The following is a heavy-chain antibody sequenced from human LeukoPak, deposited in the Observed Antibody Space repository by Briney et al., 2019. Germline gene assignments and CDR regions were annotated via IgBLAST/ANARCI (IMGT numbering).Heavy chain of an antibody. CDR1: GFTFISYG. J-gene: IGHJ4*02. D-gene: IGHD2-15*01. CDR2: IHYDGTIK. V-gene: IGHV3-30*02. Sequence: GGSLLLSCAASGFTFISYGMHWVRQAPGKGLEWVAFIHYDGTIKYYADSVKGRFTISRDNSKNTLFVQMNSLRAEDTAMYYCAKENCYDGSCYPFAYWGQGTLVTVSS. CDR3: AKENCYDGSCYPFAY.